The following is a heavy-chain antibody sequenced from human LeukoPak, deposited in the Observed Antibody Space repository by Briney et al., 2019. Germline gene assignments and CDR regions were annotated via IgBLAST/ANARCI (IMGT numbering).Heavy chain of an antibody. J-gene: IGHJ6*03. D-gene: IGHD6-13*01. CDR2: ISSSSSYI. Sequence: PGGSLRLSCAASGFTFSSYSMNWVRQAPGKGLEWVSYISSSSSYIYYADSVKGRFTISRDNAKNSLYLQMNSLRAEDTAVYYCARDGSSWQYYYYYYMDVWGKGTTVTVSS. CDR1: GFTFSSYS. CDR3: ARDGSSWQYYYYYYMDV. V-gene: IGHV3-21*01.